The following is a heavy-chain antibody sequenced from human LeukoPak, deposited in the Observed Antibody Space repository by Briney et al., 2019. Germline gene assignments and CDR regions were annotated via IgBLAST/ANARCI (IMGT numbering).Heavy chain of an antibody. V-gene: IGHV3-30*02. CDR1: GFTFSSYG. D-gene: IGHD3-3*01. CDR2: IRYDGSNK. CDR3: AKERGYDFWSGYSSAEYFQH. J-gene: IGHJ1*01. Sequence: GGSLRLSCAASGFTFSSYGMHWVRQAPGKGLEWVAFIRYDGSNKYYADSVKGRFTISRDNSKNTLYLQMNSLRAEDTAVYYCAKERGYDFWSGYSSAEYFQHWGQGTLVTVSS.